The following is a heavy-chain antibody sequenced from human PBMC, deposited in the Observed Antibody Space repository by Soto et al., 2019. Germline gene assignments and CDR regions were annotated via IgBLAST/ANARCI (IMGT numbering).Heavy chain of an antibody. J-gene: IGHJ5*02. Sequence: ASVKVSCKASGYTFTSYDINWVRQATGQGIEWMGWMNPNSGNTGYAQKFQGRVTMTRNTSISTAYMELSSLRSEDTAVYYCARVPTAAAGKKYWFDPWGQGTLVTVSS. CDR1: GYTFTSYD. CDR2: MNPNSGNT. D-gene: IGHD6-13*01. V-gene: IGHV1-8*01. CDR3: ARVPTAAAGKKYWFDP.